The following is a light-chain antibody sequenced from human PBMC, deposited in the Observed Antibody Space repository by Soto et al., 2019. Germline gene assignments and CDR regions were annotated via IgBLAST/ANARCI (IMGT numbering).Light chain of an antibody. CDR1: QGISNY. Sequence: DIRLTQSPSFLSASVGDRVTITCRASQGISNYLAWYQQRPGKAPKLLIYAASTLQTGVPSRFSGSGSGTEFTLPISSLQPEDFATYHCQQLTSYPRSTFGQGTRLEI. V-gene: IGKV1-9*01. J-gene: IGKJ5*01. CDR3: QQLTSYPRST. CDR2: AAS.